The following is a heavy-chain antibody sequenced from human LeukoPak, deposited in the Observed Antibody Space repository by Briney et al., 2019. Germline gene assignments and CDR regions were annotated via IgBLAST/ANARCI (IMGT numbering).Heavy chain of an antibody. CDR1: GFTFSSYW. Sequence: GGSLRLSCAASGFTFSSYWMSWVRQAPGKGLEWVANIKQDESEKYYVDSVKGRFTISRDNAKNSLYLQMNSLRAEDTAIYYCARGSLEVIAGLFDFWGQGALVTVSS. CDR3: ARGSLEVIAGLFDF. V-gene: IGHV3-7*01. CDR2: IKQDESEK. J-gene: IGHJ4*02. D-gene: IGHD2-15*01.